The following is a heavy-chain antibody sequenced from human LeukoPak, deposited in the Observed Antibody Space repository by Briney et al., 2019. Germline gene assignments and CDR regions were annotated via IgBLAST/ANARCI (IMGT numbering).Heavy chain of an antibody. V-gene: IGHV3-21*01. Sequence: GGSLRLSCAASGFIFSSYTMNWVRQAPGKGLEWVSSISSSSSYIYFVDSVKGRFTISRDNAKNSLYLQMNSLRAEDTAVYYCARDFVPRLTIFGPTGWFDPWGQGTLVTVSS. CDR1: GFIFSSYT. CDR3: ARDFVPRLTIFGPTGWFDP. D-gene: IGHD3-3*01. CDR2: ISSSSSYI. J-gene: IGHJ5*02.